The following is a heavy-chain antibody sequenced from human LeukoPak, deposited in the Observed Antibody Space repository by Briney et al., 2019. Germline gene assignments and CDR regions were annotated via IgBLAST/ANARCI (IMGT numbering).Heavy chain of an antibody. CDR1: GFTFTNYD. CDR2: ISTTGDT. J-gene: IGHJ4*02. CDR3: ARSQYSDDYVLDH. V-gene: IGHV3-13*04. D-gene: IGHD3-16*01. Sequence: GGSLRLSCAGSGFTFTNYDIHWVRQATGKGLEWVAAISTTGDTHYMASVKGRFILSREDGKNSVNLHMNSLRAGDTAVYYCARSQYSDDYVLDHWGQGTLVIVSS.